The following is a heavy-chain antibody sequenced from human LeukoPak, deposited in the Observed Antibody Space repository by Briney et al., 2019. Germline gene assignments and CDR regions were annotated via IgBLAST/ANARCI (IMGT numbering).Heavy chain of an antibody. CDR1: GGSISSSNW. CDR3: AREALEYYYDSSGYVDY. CDR2: IYHSGST. D-gene: IGHD3-22*01. Sequence: PSETLSLTCAVSGGSISSSNWWSWVRQPPGKGLEWIGEIYHSGSTNYNPSLKSRVTISVDKSKNQFSLKLSSVTAADTAVYYCAREALEYYYDSSGYVDYWGQGTLVTVSS. V-gene: IGHV4-4*02. J-gene: IGHJ4*02.